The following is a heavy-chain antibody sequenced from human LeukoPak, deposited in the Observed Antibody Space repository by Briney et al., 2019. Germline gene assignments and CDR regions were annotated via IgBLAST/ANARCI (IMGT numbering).Heavy chain of an antibody. Sequence: SETLSLTCTVSGGSISSYYWSWIRQPPGKGLEWIGYIYYSGSTNYNPSLKSRVTISVDTSKNQFSLKLSSVTAADTAVYYCARDPGYCSSTSCYSGGMFDPWGQGTLVTVSS. CDR2: IYYSGST. V-gene: IGHV4-59*01. D-gene: IGHD2-2*01. CDR3: ARDPGYCSSTSCYSGGMFDP. J-gene: IGHJ5*02. CDR1: GGSISSYY.